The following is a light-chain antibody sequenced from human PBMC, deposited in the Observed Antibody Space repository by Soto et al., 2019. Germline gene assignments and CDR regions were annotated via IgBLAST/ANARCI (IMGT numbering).Light chain of an antibody. Sequence: EIVLTQSPATLSLSPGERATHACRASQSVSNYLAWYQQKPGQAPRLLIYDASNRATGIPARFSGSGSGTDFTLTISSLEPEDFAVYYCQQRSNWPITFGQGTRLEIK. CDR2: DAS. J-gene: IGKJ5*01. CDR3: QQRSNWPIT. V-gene: IGKV3-11*01. CDR1: QSVSNY.